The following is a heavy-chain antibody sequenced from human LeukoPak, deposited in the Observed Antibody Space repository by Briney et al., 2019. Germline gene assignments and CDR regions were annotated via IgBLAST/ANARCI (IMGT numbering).Heavy chain of an antibody. CDR2: IYYSGST. V-gene: IGHV4-59*08. Sequence: PSETLSLTCTVSGGSSSSYYWSWIRQPPGKGLEWIGYIYYSGSTNYNPSLKSRVTISVDTSKNQLSLKLSSVTAADTAVYYCARHFDYDSGGDAFDIWGQGTMVTVSS. CDR1: GGSSSSYY. CDR3: ARHFDYDSGGDAFDI. J-gene: IGHJ3*02. D-gene: IGHD3-10*01.